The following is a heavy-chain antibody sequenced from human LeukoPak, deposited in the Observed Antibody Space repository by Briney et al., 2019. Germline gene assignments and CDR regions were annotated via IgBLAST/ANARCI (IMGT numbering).Heavy chain of an antibody. CDR1: GYTFTSYD. J-gene: IGHJ5*02. D-gene: IGHD3-22*01. CDR3: ARAEYYYDSPLNWFDP. V-gene: IGHV1-8*01. CDR2: MNPNSGNT. Sequence: ASVKVSCKASGYTFTSYDINWVRQATGQGLEWMGWMNPNSGNTGYAQKFQGRVTMTRNTSISTAYMELSSLRSEDTAVYYCARAEYYYDSPLNWFDPWGQGTLVTVSS.